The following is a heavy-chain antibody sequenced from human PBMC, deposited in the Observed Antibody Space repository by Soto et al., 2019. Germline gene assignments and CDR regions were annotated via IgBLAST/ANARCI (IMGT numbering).Heavy chain of an antibody. D-gene: IGHD2-2*01. Sequence: QVPLVQSGAEVKKPGASVKVSCKASGYTFTSYGISWVRQAPGQGLEWMGWISAYNGNTNYAQKLQGRVTMTTDTSTSTAYMELRSVRSDDTAAYYCARARPLGYCSSTSCYKARFDPWGQGSLVTVAS. J-gene: IGHJ5*02. CDR2: ISAYNGNT. V-gene: IGHV1-18*04. CDR3: ARARPLGYCSSTSCYKARFDP. CDR1: GYTFTSYG.